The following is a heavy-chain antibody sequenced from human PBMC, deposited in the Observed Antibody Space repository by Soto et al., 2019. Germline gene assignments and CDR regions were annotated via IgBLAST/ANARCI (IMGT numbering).Heavy chain of an antibody. V-gene: IGHV4-31*03. Sequence: SETLSLTCTVSGGSISSGGYYWSWIRQHPGKGLEWIGYIYYSGSTYYNPSLKSRVTISVDTSKNQFSLKLSSVTAADTAVYYCARGHRNCSGGSCYRPDPWGQGTLVTVSS. CDR2: IYYSGST. D-gene: IGHD2-15*01. CDR1: GGSISSGGYY. J-gene: IGHJ5*02. CDR3: ARGHRNCSGGSCYRPDP.